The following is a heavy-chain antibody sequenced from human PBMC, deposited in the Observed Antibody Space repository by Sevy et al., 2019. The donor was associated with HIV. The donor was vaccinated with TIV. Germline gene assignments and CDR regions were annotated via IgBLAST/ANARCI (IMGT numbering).Heavy chain of an antibody. Sequence: GGSLRLSCAASGFTFSSYAMHWVRQAPGKGLEWVAVISYDGSNKYYADSVKGRLTISRDNSKNTLYLQMNSLRAEDTAVYYCARGHIVVVVAATPGYYFDYWGQGTLVTVSS. CDR3: ARGHIVVVVAATPGYYFDY. CDR1: GFTFSSYA. D-gene: IGHD2-15*01. J-gene: IGHJ4*02. V-gene: IGHV3-30-3*01. CDR2: ISYDGSNK.